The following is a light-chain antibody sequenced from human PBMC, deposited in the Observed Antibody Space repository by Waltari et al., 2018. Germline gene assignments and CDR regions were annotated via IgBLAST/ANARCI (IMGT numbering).Light chain of an antibody. Sequence: DIVMTQSPDSLAVSLGERATINCKSSQSVLYSSNNQNYLAWYQQEPGQPPKLLIYWASTRESGVPDRFSGSGSGTDFTLTISSLQAEDVAVYYCQQYYSSLPTFGGGTKVEIK. V-gene: IGKV4-1*01. CDR2: WAS. J-gene: IGKJ4*01. CDR3: QQYYSSLPT. CDR1: QSVLYSSNNQNY.